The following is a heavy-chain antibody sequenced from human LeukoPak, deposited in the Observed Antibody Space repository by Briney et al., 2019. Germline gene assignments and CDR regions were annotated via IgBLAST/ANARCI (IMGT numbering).Heavy chain of an antibody. CDR1: GFTFSTYT. V-gene: IGHV3-48*02. CDR3: ARDYAYAFDI. D-gene: IGHD3-16*01. Sequence: GGPLRLSCAASGFTFSTYTMSWVRQAPGKGLEWVSSITTSSSYAESVKGRFTNSRDNAKNSLYLQMDSLRDEDTAVYYCARDYAYAFDIWGQGTMVTVSS. CDR2: ITTSS. J-gene: IGHJ3*02.